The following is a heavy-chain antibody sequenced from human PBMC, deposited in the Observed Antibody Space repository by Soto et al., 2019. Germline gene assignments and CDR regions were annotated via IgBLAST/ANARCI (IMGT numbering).Heavy chain of an antibody. J-gene: IGHJ5*01. D-gene: IGHD6-13*01. CDR3: AKEGGDSSIWVPFDS. V-gene: IGHV3-23*01. CDR2: VTYSGTTT. CDR1: GFTSSAYT. Sequence: PGRSLRLSCAASGFTSSAYTRSWVRQAPGKGLEWVSSVTYSGTTTYYAGSVKGRFTISRDNSKNTLYLQMNSLRVEDTAVYFCAKEGGDSSIWVPFDSWGQGTLVTVSS.